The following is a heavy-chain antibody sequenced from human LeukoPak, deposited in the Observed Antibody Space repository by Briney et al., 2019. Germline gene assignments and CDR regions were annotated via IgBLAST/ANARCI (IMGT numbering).Heavy chain of an antibody. J-gene: IGHJ6*02. CDR1: GFTFTSSA. V-gene: IGHV1-58*01. CDR2: IVVGSGNT. CDR3: AADGGRSLEWLLSSDV. D-gene: IGHD3-3*01. Sequence: ASVKVSCKASGFTFTSSAVQWVRQARGQRLEWIGWIVVGSGNTNYAQKFQERVTITRDMSTSTAHMELSSLRSEDTAVYYCAADGGRSLEWLLSSDVWGQGTTVTVSS.